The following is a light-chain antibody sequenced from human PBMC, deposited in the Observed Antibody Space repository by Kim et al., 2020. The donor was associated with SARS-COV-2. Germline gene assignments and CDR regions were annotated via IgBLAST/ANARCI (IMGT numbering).Light chain of an antibody. CDR1: QSVSSNY. CDR3: QQYGSSPWT. V-gene: IGKV3-20*01. J-gene: IGKJ1*01. CDR2: GAS. Sequence: EIVLTQSPGTLSLSPGERATLSCRASQSVSSNYLAWYQQKPGQAPSLLIYGASNRATGIPDRFSGSGSGTDFTLTISRLEPEDFAVYYCQQYGSSPWTFGQGTKVDIK.